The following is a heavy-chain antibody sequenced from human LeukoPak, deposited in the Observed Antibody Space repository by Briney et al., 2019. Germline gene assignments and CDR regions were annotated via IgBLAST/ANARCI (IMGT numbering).Heavy chain of an antibody. CDR2: IYYSGST. CDR1: GGSISSYY. CDR3: AKGVVADNWFDP. D-gene: IGHD2-2*01. J-gene: IGHJ5*02. Sequence: SETLSLTCTVSGGSISSYYWSWIRQPPGKGLEWIGYIYYSGSTNYNPSLKSRVAISVDMSKNHFSLKLSSVTAADTAVYYCAKGVVADNWFDPWGQGILVTVSS. V-gene: IGHV4-59*01.